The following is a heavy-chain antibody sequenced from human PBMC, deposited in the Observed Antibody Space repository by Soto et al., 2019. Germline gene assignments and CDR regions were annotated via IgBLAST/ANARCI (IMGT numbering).Heavy chain of an antibody. Sequence: PSETLSLTCTVSGGSISSYYWSWIRQPPGKGLEWIGYIYYSGSTNYNPSLKSRVTISVDTSKNQFSLKLSSVTAADTAVYYCARIAARSADYWGQGTLVTVSS. CDR1: GGSISSYY. D-gene: IGHD6-6*01. V-gene: IGHV4-59*01. CDR3: ARIAARSADY. J-gene: IGHJ4*02. CDR2: IYYSGST.